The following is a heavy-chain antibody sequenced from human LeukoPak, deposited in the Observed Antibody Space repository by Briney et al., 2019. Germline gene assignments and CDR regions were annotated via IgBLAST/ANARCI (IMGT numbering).Heavy chain of an antibody. CDR2: ISGSGGST. CDR3: AKHSGSYHGRYYFDY. J-gene: IGHJ4*02. V-gene: IGHV3-23*01. Sequence: GGSLRLSCAASGFTFSSYAMSWVRQAPGKGLEWVSAISGSGGSTYYADSVKGRFTISRDNSKNTLYLQMNSLRAEDTAVYYCAKHSGSYHGRYYFDYWGQGTLVTVSS. D-gene: IGHD1-26*01. CDR1: GFTFSSYA.